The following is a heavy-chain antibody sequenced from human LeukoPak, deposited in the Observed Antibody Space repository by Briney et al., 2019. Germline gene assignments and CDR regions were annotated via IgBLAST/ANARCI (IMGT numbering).Heavy chain of an antibody. CDR3: ATDGYNSEFDY. V-gene: IGHV3-43*01. J-gene: IGHJ4*02. D-gene: IGHD5-24*01. CDR2: ISWDGGST. CDR1: GFTFDDYT. Sequence: GGSLRLSCAASGFTFDDYTMHWVRQAPGKGLEWVSLISWDGGSTYYADSVKGRFTISRDNSKNSLYLQMNSLRTEDTALYYCATDGYNSEFDYWGQGTLVTVSS.